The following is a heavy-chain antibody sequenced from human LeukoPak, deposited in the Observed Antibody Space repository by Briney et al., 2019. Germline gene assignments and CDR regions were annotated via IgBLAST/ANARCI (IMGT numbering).Heavy chain of an antibody. V-gene: IGHV3-11*05. CDR3: ARGRAMVTN. J-gene: IGHJ4*02. CDR2: ISGSSGYT. CDR1: GFSFSDYY. D-gene: IGHD5-18*01. Sequence: GGSLRLSCAASGFSFSDYYMSWIRQAPGKGLEWVSYISGSSGYTKYADSVKGRFTISRDNSKNTLYLQMNSLRAEDTAVYYCARGRAMVTNWGQGTLVTVSS.